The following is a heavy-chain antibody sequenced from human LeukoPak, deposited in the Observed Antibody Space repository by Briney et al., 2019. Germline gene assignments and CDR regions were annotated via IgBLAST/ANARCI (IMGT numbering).Heavy chain of an antibody. CDR3: ARGSNLGFDP. CDR1: GFTFSSYD. Sequence: GGSLRLSCAASGFTFSSYDMHWVRQPTGEGLQWVSGTGTGGDTYYSGSVKGRFTISRENAKHSLYLQMNSLRAGDTAVYFCARGSNLGFDPWGQGTLVTVSS. CDR2: TGTGGDT. J-gene: IGHJ5*02. D-gene: IGHD5-24*01. V-gene: IGHV3-13*04.